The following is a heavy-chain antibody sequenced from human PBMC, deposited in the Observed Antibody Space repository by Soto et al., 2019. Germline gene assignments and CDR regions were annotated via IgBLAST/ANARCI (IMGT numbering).Heavy chain of an antibody. CDR1: GGPFGSSA. D-gene: IGHD2-21*01. J-gene: IGHJ3*02. CDR3: ARLRRDWGDECDI. V-gene: IGHV1-69*01. Sequence: QVQLVQSGADVKKPGSSVKVSCKTSGGPFGSSAISWVRQAPAHGLEWMGEIIPVLDKANYAQTFQGRLTITADEPTGTVFMQLSSLRSEDTAVYFCARLRRDWGDECDIWGLGTFVTVSS. CDR2: IIPVLDKA.